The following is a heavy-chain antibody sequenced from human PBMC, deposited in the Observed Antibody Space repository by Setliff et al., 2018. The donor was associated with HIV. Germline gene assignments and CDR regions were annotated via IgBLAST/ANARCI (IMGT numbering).Heavy chain of an antibody. Sequence: ASVKVSCKASGYTFTSYGISWVRQAPGQGLEWMGWISAYNGNTNYAQKLQGRVTMTRNTSISTAYMELSSLRSEDTAVYYCARDGLGRPTYSSSWRNWFDPWGQGTLVTVSS. CDR1: GYTFTSYG. J-gene: IGHJ5*02. CDR3: ARDGLGRPTYSSSWRNWFDP. CDR2: ISAYNGNT. V-gene: IGHV1-18*01. D-gene: IGHD6-13*01.